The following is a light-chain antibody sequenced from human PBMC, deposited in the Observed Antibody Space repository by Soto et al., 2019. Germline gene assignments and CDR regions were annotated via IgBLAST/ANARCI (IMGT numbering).Light chain of an antibody. CDR2: GAS. J-gene: IGKJ4*01. CDR3: QQYGSSPLT. CDR1: QSVSSSY. Sequence: EIVLTQSPCTLALSPVGRATLSCRASQSVSSSYLAWYQQKPGQAPRLLIYGASSRATGIPDRFSGSGSGTDFTLTISRLEPEDFAVYYCQQYGSSPLTFGGGTKVDIK. V-gene: IGKV3-20*01.